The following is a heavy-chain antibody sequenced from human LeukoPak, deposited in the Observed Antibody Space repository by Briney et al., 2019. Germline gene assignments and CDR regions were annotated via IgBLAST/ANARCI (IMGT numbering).Heavy chain of an antibody. J-gene: IGHJ4*02. CDR3: ARVTDYYDSSGYYYPVFDY. CDR2: IYDSGYT. CDR1: GGSISSYY. Sequence: PPETLSLTCTVSGGSISSYYWSWIRQPPGKGLEWIGHIYDSGYTNYNPSLKSRVIISVDTSKNQFSLKLTSVTAADTAVYYCARVTDYYDSSGYYYPVFDYWGQGTLVTVSS. V-gene: IGHV4-59*01. D-gene: IGHD3-22*01.